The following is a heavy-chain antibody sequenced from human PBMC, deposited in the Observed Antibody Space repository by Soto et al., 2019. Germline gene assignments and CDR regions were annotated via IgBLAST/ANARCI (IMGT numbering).Heavy chain of an antibody. CDR3: ARATRYCSGGSCRPYYYYMDV. CDR1: GFTFSSYG. V-gene: IGHV3-33*01. CDR2: IWYDGSNK. D-gene: IGHD2-15*01. J-gene: IGHJ6*03. Sequence: GGSLRLSCAASGFTFSSYGMHWVRQAPGKGLEWVAVIWYDGSNKYYADSVKGRFTISRDNSKNTLYLQMNSLRAEDTAVYYCARATRYCSGGSCRPYYYYMDVWGKGTTVTVSS.